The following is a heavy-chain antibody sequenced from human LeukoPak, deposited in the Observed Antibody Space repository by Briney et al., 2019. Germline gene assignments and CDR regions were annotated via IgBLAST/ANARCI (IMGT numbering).Heavy chain of an antibody. D-gene: IGHD3-10*02. J-gene: IGHJ6*04. CDR2: ISSSGSTI. CDR3: AELGITMIGGV. CDR1: GFTFSSYE. V-gene: IGHV3-48*03. Sequence: GGSLRLSCAASGFTFSSYEMNWVRQAPGKGLKWVSYISSSGSTIYYADSVKGRFTISRDNAKNSLYLQMNSLRAEDTAVYYCAELGITMIGGVWGKGTTVTVSS.